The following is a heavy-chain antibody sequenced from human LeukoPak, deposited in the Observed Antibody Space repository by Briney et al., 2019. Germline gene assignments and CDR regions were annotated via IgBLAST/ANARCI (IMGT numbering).Heavy chain of an antibody. CDR3: ARGGSIVGATPHDAFDI. CDR1: GGXISSGGYY. V-gene: IGHV4-61*08. J-gene: IGHJ3*02. Sequence: SETLSLTCTVSGGXISSGGYYWSWIRQHPGKGLQWIGNIYYSGSTNYNPSLKSRVAISVDTSKNQVSLRLSSVTAADTAVYYCARGGSIVGATPHDAFDIWGQGTVVTVS. D-gene: IGHD1-26*01. CDR2: IYYSGST.